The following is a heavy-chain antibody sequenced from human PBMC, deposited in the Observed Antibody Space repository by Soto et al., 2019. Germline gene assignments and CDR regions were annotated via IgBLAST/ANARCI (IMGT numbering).Heavy chain of an antibody. Sequence: SETLSLTCTVSGGSISSYYWSWIRQPPGKGLEWIGYIYYSGSTNYNPSLKSRVTISVDTSKNQFSLKLSSVTAADTAVYYCARDKRLRYCTNGVCYKYNWFDPWGQGTLVTAPQ. D-gene: IGHD2-8*01. CDR3: ARDKRLRYCTNGVCYKYNWFDP. J-gene: IGHJ5*02. V-gene: IGHV4-59*01. CDR2: IYYSGST. CDR1: GGSISSYY.